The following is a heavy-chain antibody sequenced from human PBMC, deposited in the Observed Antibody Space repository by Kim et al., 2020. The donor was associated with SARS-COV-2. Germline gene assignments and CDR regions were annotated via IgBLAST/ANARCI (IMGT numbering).Heavy chain of an antibody. J-gene: IGHJ4*02. CDR1: GFTFDDYA. CDR3: AKSGGGHFSSSWSQATIAVAVRVDY. D-gene: IGHD6-13*01. V-gene: IGHV3-9*01. CDR2: ISWNSGSI. Sequence: GGSLRLSCAASGFTFDDYAMHWVRQAPGKGLEWVSGISWNSGSIGYADSVKGRFTISRDNAKNSLYLQMNSLRAEDTALYYCAKSGGGHFSSSWSQATIAVAVRVDYWGQGTLVTVSS.